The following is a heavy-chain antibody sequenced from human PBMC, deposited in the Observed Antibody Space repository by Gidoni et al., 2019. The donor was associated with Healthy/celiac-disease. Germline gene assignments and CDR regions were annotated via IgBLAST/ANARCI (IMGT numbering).Heavy chain of an antibody. V-gene: IGHV3-21*01. Sequence: EVQLVESGGGLVKPGGSLRLSCAASGFTFSSYSMNWVRQAPGKGLEWVSSISSSSSYIYYADSVKGRFTISRDNAKNSLYLQMNSLRAEDTAVYYCARDMTVYAARDYWGQGTLVTVSS. CDR1: GFTFSSYS. CDR3: ARDMTVYAARDY. CDR2: ISSSSSYI. J-gene: IGHJ4*02. D-gene: IGHD2-8*01.